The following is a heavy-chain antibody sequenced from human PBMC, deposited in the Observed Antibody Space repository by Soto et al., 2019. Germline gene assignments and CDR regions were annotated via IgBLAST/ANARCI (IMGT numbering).Heavy chain of an antibody. J-gene: IGHJ4*02. Sequence: EVQLVESGGGLVQPGGSRGLSCGASGFTFRGSWMHWVRQAPGKGLVWVARLNGDGSGTSHADFVKGRFTISRDDAKNTLFLQMNGLRAEDTAVYYCARGIFGSGTANDYWGQGTLVTVSS. V-gene: IGHV3-74*01. CDR2: LNGDGSGT. D-gene: IGHD3-10*01. CDR1: GFTFRGSW. CDR3: ARGIFGSGTANDY.